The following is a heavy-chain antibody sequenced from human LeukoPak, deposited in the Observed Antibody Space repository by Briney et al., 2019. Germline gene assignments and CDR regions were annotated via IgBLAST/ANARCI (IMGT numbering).Heavy chain of an antibody. Sequence: SGTLSLTCTVSGGSINSYYWSWIRQPPGKGLECIGYIHYTGSTDYNPSLKSRVTISVDTSKNQFSLRLSSVTAADTAVYYCATMTTVTAFDYWGQGTLVTVSS. J-gene: IGHJ4*02. V-gene: IGHV4-59*12. CDR1: GGSINSYY. CDR2: IHYTGST. D-gene: IGHD4-17*01. CDR3: ATMTTVTAFDY.